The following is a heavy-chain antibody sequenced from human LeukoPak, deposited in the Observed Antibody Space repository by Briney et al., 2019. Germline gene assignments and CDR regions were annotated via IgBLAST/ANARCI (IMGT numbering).Heavy chain of an antibody. D-gene: IGHD6-6*01. CDR1: GGSISSGGYY. J-gene: IGHJ4*02. V-gene: IGHV4-31*03. Sequence: SETLSLTCTVSGGSISSGGYYWSWIRQHPGKGLEWIGYIYYSGSTYYNPSLKSRVTISVDTSKNQFSLKLSSVTAADTAVYYCVRAYSSSSGVNFDYWGQGTLVTVSS. CDR2: IYYSGST. CDR3: VRAYSSSSGVNFDY.